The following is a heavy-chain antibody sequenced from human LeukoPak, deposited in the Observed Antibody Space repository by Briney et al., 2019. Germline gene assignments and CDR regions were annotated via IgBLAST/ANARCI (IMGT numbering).Heavy chain of an antibody. Sequence: SETLSLTCAVYGGSFSGYYWSWIRQPPGKGLEWIGEINRSGSTNYNPSLKSRVTISVDTSKNQFSLKLSSVTAADTAVFYCAAAYYYDSSGLNYWGQGTLVTVSS. J-gene: IGHJ4*02. V-gene: IGHV4-34*01. D-gene: IGHD3-22*01. CDR3: AAAYYYDSSGLNY. CDR2: INRSGST. CDR1: GGSFSGYY.